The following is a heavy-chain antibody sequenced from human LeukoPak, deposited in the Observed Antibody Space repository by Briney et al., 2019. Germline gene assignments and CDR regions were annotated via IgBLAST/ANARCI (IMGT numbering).Heavy chain of an antibody. J-gene: IGHJ4*02. D-gene: IGHD3-22*01. V-gene: IGHV3-74*01. CDR3: ARRAGDYSHPYDY. CDR2: INNDGSSA. Sequence: GGSLRLSCAASGFTFSSYWMHWVRQTPGKGLIYISRINNDGSSANYADSVRGRFTIFRDDSKNTLYLQMNSLRAEDTAVYYCARRAGDYSHPYDYWGQGTLVTVSS. CDR1: GFTFSSYW.